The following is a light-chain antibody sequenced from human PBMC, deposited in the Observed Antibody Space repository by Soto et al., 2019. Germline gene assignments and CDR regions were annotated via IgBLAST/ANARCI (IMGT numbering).Light chain of an antibody. CDR1: QSVSSSY. Sequence: EIVLTQSPVTLSLSRGERATLSCRASQSVSSSYLAWYQQKPGQAPRLLIYGASSRATGIPDRFSGSGSGTDFTLIISRLEPEDFAVYYCQQYGSSPGITFGQGTRLEIK. J-gene: IGKJ5*01. CDR3: QQYGSSPGIT. V-gene: IGKV3-20*01. CDR2: GAS.